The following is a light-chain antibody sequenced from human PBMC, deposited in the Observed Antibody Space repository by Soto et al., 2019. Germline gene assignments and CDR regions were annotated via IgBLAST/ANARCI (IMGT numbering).Light chain of an antibody. Sequence: EIVLTQSPGTLSLSPGERATLSCRASQSVSSNLAWYQQKPGQAPRLLIYGASTRATGIPARFSGSGSGTEFTLTISSLQSEDFAVYYCQQYNNWPPGTFGQGTKV. V-gene: IGKV3-15*01. CDR2: GAS. CDR3: QQYNNWPPGT. CDR1: QSVSSN. J-gene: IGKJ1*01.